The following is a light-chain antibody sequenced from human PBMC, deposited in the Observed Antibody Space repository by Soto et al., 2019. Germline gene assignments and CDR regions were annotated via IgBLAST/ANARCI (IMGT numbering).Light chain of an antibody. CDR3: SSYTSSSTYV. CDR2: DVR. CDR1: SSDVGYYNY. J-gene: IGLJ1*01. Sequence: QSVLTQPASVSGSLGQSMTISCTGTSSDVGYYNYVSWYQQHPGKAPKLMIYDVRNRPSGVSNRFSGSKSGNTASLTISGLQAEDEAHYYCSSYTSSSTYVFGTGPKVTVL. V-gene: IGLV2-14*03.